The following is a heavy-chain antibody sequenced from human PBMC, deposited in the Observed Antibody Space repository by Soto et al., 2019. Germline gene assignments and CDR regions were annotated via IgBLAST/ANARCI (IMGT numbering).Heavy chain of an antibody. V-gene: IGHV3-23*01. CDR3: TTHEEGAPWAGGFDS. D-gene: IGHD1-26*01. CDR2: IRPGGDST. Sequence: GGSLRLSCAASGFRFRARAMSWVRQAPGKGLEWVASIRPGGDSTYYADSVKGRFAVSRDNSNVTLYLQMDSLRVEDTAIYYCTTHEEGAPWAGGFDSWGQGTLVTVSS. CDR1: GFRFRARA. J-gene: IGHJ5*01.